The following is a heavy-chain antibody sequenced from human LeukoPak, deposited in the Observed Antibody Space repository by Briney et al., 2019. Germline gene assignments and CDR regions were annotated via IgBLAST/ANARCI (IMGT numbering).Heavy chain of an antibody. D-gene: IGHD1-26*01. V-gene: IGHV1-69*06. J-gene: IGHJ4*02. CDR1: GGTFSSYA. CDR2: IIPIFGTA. Sequence: GASVKVSCKASGGTFSSYAISWVRQPPGQGLEWMGGIIPIFGTANYAQKFQGRATITADKSTSTAYMELSSLRSEDTAVYYCARGPYSILTQGYDYWGQGTLVTVSS. CDR3: ARGPYSILTQGYDY.